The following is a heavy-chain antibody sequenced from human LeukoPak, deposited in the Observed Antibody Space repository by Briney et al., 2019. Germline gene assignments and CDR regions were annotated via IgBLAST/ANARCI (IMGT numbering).Heavy chain of an antibody. CDR3: ARRPAELAPFDS. CDR1: GFTFSSYW. J-gene: IGHJ4*02. D-gene: IGHD1-26*01. V-gene: IGHV3-74*01. Sequence: GGSLRLSCAASGFTFSSYWMHWVRQAPWKGLVWVSRINSDGSSTSYADSVKGRFTISRDNAKKTLYLQMNSLRAEHTAVYYCARRPAELAPFDSWGQGTLVTVSS. CDR2: INSDGSST.